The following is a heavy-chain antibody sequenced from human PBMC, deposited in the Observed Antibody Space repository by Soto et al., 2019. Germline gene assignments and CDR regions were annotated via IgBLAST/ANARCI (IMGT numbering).Heavy chain of an antibody. J-gene: IGHJ3*02. CDR2: ISYDGSNK. CDR3: AKDYYDSSGYYYTGAFDI. D-gene: IGHD3-22*01. V-gene: IGHV3-30*18. Sequence: PGGSLILSCAAAGFTFSSYGMHWVRQAPGKGLEWVAVISYDGSNKYYADSVKGRFTISRDNSKNTLYLQMNSLRAEDTAVYYCAKDYYDSSGYYYTGAFDIWGQGTMVTVSS. CDR1: GFTFSSYG.